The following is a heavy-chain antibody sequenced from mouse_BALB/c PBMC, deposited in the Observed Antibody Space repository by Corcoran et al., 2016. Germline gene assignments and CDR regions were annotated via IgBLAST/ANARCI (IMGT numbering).Heavy chain of an antibody. V-gene: IGHV8-8*01. CDR2: IWWDDDK. Sequence: QVTLKESGPGILQPSQTLSLTCSFPGFSLSTSGMGVGWIRQPSGKGLEWLAHIWWDDDKRYNPALKSRLTISKDTSSNQVFLKIASVDTADTATYYWARDRYDAAMDDWGQGTSVTVSS. CDR3: ARDRYDAAMDD. D-gene: IGHD2-14*01. CDR1: GFSLSTSGMG. J-gene: IGHJ4*01.